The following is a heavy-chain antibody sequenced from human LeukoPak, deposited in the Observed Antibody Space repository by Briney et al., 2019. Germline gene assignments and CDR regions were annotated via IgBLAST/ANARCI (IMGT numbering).Heavy chain of an antibody. CDR3: AKALDYSGSEDGMDV. Sequence: GWSLRLSCEASGFTFSSYDMSWVRQVPGMGLEWVSTISGGGGSTYYADSVKGPFTISRDNSKNTLYLQMSSLRAEDTAIYYCAKALDYSGSEDGMDVWGQGTTVTVSS. CDR1: GFTFSSYD. CDR2: ISGGGGST. D-gene: IGHD6-6*01. J-gene: IGHJ6*02. V-gene: IGHV3-23*01.